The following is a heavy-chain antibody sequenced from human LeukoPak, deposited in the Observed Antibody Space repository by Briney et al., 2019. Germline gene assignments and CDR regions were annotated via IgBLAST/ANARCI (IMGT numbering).Heavy chain of an antibody. CDR2: IWYDGSNK. D-gene: IGHD4-17*01. V-gene: IGHV3-33*01. CDR1: GFTFSSYG. Sequence: GGSLRLSCAASGFTFSSYGMHWVRQAPGKGLEWVAVIWYDGSNKYYADSVKGRFTISRDNSKNTLYLQMNSLRAEDTAVYYCARVAYGDYFHFYYYMDVWGTGTTVTVSS. CDR3: ARVAYGDYFHFYYYMDV. J-gene: IGHJ6*03.